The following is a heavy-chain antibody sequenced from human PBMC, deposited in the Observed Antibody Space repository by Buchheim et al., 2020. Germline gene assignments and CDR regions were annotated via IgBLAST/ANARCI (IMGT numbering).Heavy chain of an antibody. CDR2: ISSDGSKR. V-gene: IGHV3-30*18. D-gene: IGHD1-26*01. CDR1: GFTFSSYG. Sequence: QVQLVESGGGVVEPGRSLRLSCTASGFTFSSYGMYWVRQAPGKGLEWVAVISSDGSKRHYADSVKGRFAISRANSKNTFYLQMNSLRAEDTAVYYCANLVGATWGQGTL. CDR3: ANLVGAT. J-gene: IGHJ5*02.